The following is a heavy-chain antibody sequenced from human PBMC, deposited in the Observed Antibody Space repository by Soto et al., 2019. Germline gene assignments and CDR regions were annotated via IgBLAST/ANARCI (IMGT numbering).Heavy chain of an antibody. CDR1: GSTFSNDW. CDR2: INIDGSST. CDR3: ARDRSYSLDV. V-gene: IGHV3-74*01. J-gene: IGHJ6*02. Sequence: GGSLSLSWAVSGSTFSNDWRHWVRQAPGKGLVWVSHINIDGSSTNYADFVKGRFTIARDNAKNTVYLQMNSLRAEDTAVYYCARDRSYSLDVWGQGTTVTVPS.